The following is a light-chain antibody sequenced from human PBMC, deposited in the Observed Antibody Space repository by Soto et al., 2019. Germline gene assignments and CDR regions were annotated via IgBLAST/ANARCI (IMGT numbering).Light chain of an antibody. CDR2: EVS. CDR1: STDVGGYNY. J-gene: IGLJ2*01. CDR3: ASYGGNNNLL. V-gene: IGLV2-8*01. Sequence: QSALTQPPSASGSPGQSVTISCTGTSTDVGGYNYVSWYQQHPGKAPKLMAFEVSRRPSGVPDRFSGSKFGNTASLTVSGLQAGDEADYYCASYGGNNNLLFGGGTKVTVL.